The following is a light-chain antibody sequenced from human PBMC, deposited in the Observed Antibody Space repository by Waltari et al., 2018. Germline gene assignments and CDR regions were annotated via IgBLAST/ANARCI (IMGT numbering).Light chain of an antibody. Sequence: SALTQPASMSGSPGPSITISCTGTRSHLGLSDYVSWYQHTPGKAPKRIISDVSQRPAGVTARFSGSKSGYTASLTISGLQTEDEADYYCSAYTATDTYVFGSGTTVTVL. J-gene: IGLJ1*01. CDR3: SAYTATDTYV. CDR2: DVS. V-gene: IGLV2-14*03. CDR1: RSHLGLSDY.